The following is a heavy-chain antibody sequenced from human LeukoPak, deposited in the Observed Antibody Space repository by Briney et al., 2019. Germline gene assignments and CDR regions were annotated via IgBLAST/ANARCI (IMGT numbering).Heavy chain of an antibody. CDR3: ATFLTGAVGS. CDR1: GFTFSSYR. CDR2: ISSSSSHI. J-gene: IGHJ4*02. V-gene: IGHV3-21*01. Sequence: GGSLRLSCAASGFTFSSYRMNWVRQAPGKGLECVSSISSSSSHIYYAASVKGRFTISRDNAKNSLYLQMNSLRAEDTSVYYCATFLTGAVGSWGQGTLVTVSS. D-gene: IGHD7-27*01.